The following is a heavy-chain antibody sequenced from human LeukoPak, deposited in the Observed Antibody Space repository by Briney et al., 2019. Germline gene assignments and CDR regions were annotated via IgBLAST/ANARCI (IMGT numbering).Heavy chain of an antibody. Sequence: GGSLRLSCEGFGFAVSTYSMHWVRQTPGQGLVWVSRLNSDGIRTDYADSVRGRFTISRDNAKNALYMYMDSLRAEDTAVYYCARAGFYNGYDYWGQGTLVTVSS. D-gene: IGHD5-18*01. CDR3: ARAGFYNGYDY. J-gene: IGHJ4*02. CDR1: GFAVSTYS. V-gene: IGHV3-74*01. CDR2: LNSDGIRT.